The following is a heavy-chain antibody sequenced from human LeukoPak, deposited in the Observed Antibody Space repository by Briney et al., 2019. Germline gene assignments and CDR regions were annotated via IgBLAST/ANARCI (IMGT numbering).Heavy chain of an antibody. CDR3: PRDRGTLFREINPPTYFYYLDV. V-gene: IGHV3-53*01. D-gene: IGHD3-10*01. CDR1: GFTVSNYY. Sequence: GGSLRVSCAASGFTVSNYYMAWVRQAPGKGLEWGSVVYTDGRTYYADSVKGRFTISRDDSENMIYLQMNSLRAEDTAVYYCPRDRGTLFREINPPTYFYYLDVWGKGTTVTVSS. CDR2: VYTDGRT. J-gene: IGHJ6*03.